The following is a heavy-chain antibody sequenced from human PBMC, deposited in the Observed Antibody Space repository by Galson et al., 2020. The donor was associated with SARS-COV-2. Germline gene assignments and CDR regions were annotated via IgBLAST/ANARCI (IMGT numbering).Heavy chain of an antibody. CDR1: GGSISSYY. Sequence: SETLSLTCTVSGGSISSYYWSWIRQPPGKGLEWIGYIYYSGSTNYNPSLKSRVTISVDTSKNQFSLKLSSVTAADTAVYYCARGSWGPYYDFWSGRKYNWFDPWGQGTLVTVSS. J-gene: IGHJ5*02. CDR3: ARGSWGPYYDFWSGRKYNWFDP. D-gene: IGHD3-3*01. CDR2: IYYSGST. V-gene: IGHV4-59*01.